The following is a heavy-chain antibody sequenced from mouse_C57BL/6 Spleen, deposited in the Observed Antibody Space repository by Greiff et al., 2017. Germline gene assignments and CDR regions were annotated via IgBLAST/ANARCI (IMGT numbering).Heavy chain of an antibody. CDR1: GFTFSSYA. J-gene: IGHJ3*01. CDR2: ISDGGSYT. V-gene: IGHV5-4*01. D-gene: IGHD1-3*01. Sequence: EVKVEESGGGLVKPGGSLKLSCAASGFTFSSYAMSWVRQTPEKRLEWVATISDGGSYTYYPDNVKGRFTISRDNAKNNLYLQMSHLKSEDTAMYYCARDNSPVAYWGQGTLVTVSA. CDR3: ARDNSPVAY.